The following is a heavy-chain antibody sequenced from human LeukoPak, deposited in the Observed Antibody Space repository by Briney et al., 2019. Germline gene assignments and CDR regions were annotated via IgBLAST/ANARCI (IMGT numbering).Heavy chain of an antibody. V-gene: IGHV4-4*02. J-gene: IGHJ4*02. Sequence: PSETLSLTCTVSTDSTTSNFWSWVRQPPGKGLEWIGEIHRSGSTNYNPSLQSRVTISIDRSKNQIALELSSVTAADTAVYYCAREIVGGFNPGAYWGQGTLVTVSS. CDR1: TDSTTSNF. CDR3: AREIVGGFNPGAY. D-gene: IGHD1-14*01. CDR2: IHRSGST.